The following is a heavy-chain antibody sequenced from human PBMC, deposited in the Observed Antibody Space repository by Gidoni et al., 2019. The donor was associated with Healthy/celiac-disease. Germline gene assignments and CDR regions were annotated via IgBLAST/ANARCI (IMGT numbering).Heavy chain of an antibody. CDR2: ISGSGGST. D-gene: IGHD5-12*01. J-gene: IGHJ4*02. CDR3: AKDIFDGEMATIREYFDY. Sequence: EVQLVEYGEGLVQHGGSLRLSCAASGFTFSSAAMSWVRQAPGKGLEWVSAISGSGGSTYYADSVKGRFTISRDNSKNTLYLQMNSLRAEDTAVYYCAKDIFDGEMATIREYFDYWGQGTLVTVSS. V-gene: IGHV3-23*04. CDR1: GFTFSSAA.